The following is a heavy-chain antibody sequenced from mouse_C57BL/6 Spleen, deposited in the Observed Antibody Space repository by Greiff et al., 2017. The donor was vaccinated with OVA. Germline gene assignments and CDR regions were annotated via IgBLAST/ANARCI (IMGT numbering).Heavy chain of an antibody. CDR3: ARHEEEIYYDYAGYAMDY. J-gene: IGHJ4*01. Sequence: SGAELVKPGASVKLSCKASGYTFTEYTIHWVKQRSGQGLEWIGWFYPGSGSIKYNEKFKDKATLTADKSSSTVYMERSRLTSEDSAVYFCARHEEEIYYDYAGYAMDYWGQGTSVTVSS. CDR1: GYTFTEYT. CDR2: FYPGSGSI. D-gene: IGHD2-4*01. V-gene: IGHV1-62-2*01.